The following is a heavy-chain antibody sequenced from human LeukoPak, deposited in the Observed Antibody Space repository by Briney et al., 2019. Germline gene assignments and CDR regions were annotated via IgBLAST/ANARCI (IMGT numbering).Heavy chain of an antibody. Sequence: GASVKVSCKASGYTFTGYYIHWLRQAPGQGLEWMGWINPNSGGTNYAPKFQGLVTMSSDTSITTPYMELNRLISDDTAVYYCARTKPPCTSCLLLDYWGQGTLVTVSS. D-gene: IGHD2-2*01. CDR2: INPNSGGT. CDR1: GYTFTGYY. CDR3: ARTKPPCTSCLLLDY. V-gene: IGHV1-2*02. J-gene: IGHJ4*02.